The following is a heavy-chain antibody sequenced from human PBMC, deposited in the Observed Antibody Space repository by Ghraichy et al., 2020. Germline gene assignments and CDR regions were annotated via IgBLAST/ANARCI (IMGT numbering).Heavy chain of an antibody. CDR3: ARDVGYCGGDCYPYWYFDL. Sequence: SETLSLTCTVSGGSISGYYWNWIRQPPGKGLEWIGHVYYRGSTNYNPSLKSRVTISVDTSKIQFSLKLTSVTAADTAVYYCARDVGYCGGDCYPYWYFDLWGRGTLVTVSS. CDR1: GGSISGYY. V-gene: IGHV4-59*01. J-gene: IGHJ2*01. CDR2: VYYRGST. D-gene: IGHD2-21*01.